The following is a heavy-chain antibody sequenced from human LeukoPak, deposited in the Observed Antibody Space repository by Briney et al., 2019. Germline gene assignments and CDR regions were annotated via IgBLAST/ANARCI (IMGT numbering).Heavy chain of an antibody. CDR3: ARALRTSIAAAGT. Sequence: GGSLRLSCAASGFTFSSYEMNWVRQAPGKGLEWVSYISSSSSYMYYADSVKGRFTISRDNAKNSLYLQMNSLRAEDTAVYYCARALRTSIAAAGTWGQGTLVTVSS. CDR2: ISSSSSYM. V-gene: IGHV3-21*05. CDR1: GFTFSSYE. J-gene: IGHJ4*02. D-gene: IGHD6-13*01.